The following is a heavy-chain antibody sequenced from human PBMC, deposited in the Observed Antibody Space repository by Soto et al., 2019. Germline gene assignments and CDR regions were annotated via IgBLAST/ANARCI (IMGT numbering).Heavy chain of an antibody. CDR3: ARYITMVRGVIITDAFDI. J-gene: IGHJ3*02. D-gene: IGHD3-10*01. CDR1: GFTFSSYA. V-gene: IGHV3-23*01. CDR2: ISGSGGST. Sequence: GGSLRLSCAASGFTFSSYAMSWVRQAPGKGLEWVSAISGSGGSTYYADSVKGRFTISRDNSKNTLYLQMNSLRAEDTAVYYFARYITMVRGVIITDAFDIWGQGTMVTVSS.